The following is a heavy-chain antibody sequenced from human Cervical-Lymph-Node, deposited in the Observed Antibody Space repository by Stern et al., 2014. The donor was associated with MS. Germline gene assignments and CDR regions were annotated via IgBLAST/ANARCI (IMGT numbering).Heavy chain of an antibody. D-gene: IGHD2-2*01. CDR3: ARRAGYCSRTNCYAYWYFDV. Sequence: VQLMQSGAVVKEPGEFLKISCQTSGYSFTNYWIGWVRQVPGQGLEWEGIIYPGDSYAKSSPSFLGQVPISADKSTNTAYVQWSSLEASDTATYYCARRAGYCSRTNCYAYWYFDVWGRGTLVTVTS. CDR2: IYPGDSYA. J-gene: IGHJ2*01. V-gene: IGHV5-51*01. CDR1: GYSFTNYW.